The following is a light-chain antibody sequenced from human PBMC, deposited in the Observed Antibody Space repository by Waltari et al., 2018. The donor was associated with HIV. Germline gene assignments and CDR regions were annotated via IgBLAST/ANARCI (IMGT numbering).Light chain of an antibody. CDR1: SNDIGRSNY. Sequence: QSALTQPASVSGSPGQSITIYCTGTSNDIGRSNYVSWTHQHPGEAPKLIMHDVSGRPSGISNLFSGSKSGNTASLTISGLQTEDEADYYCSSYTSSITYVFGSGTRVTVL. J-gene: IGLJ1*01. CDR2: DVS. V-gene: IGLV2-14*03. CDR3: SSYTSSITYV.